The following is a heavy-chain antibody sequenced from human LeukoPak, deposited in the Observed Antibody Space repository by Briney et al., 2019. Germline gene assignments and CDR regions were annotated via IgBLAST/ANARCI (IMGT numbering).Heavy chain of an antibody. CDR1: GFTFSAFS. CDR3: AKAGGYCTTCLGF. CDR2: IGGNGDTT. J-gene: IGHJ4*02. V-gene: IGHV3-64D*06. D-gene: IGHD2-8*01. Sequence: GGSLRLSCSASGFTFSAFSMHWLRQAPGKGPEYVSAIGGNGDTTYYADSVRGRFTTSRDNSKNILYLQMSSLRDGDTAVYYCAKAGGYCTTCLGFWGQGTLVTVSS.